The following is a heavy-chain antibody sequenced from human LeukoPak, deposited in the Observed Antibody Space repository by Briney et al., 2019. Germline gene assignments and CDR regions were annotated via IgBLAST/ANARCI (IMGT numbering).Heavy chain of an antibody. CDR2: ISYSGNT. J-gene: IGHJ5*02. V-gene: IGHV4-31*03. CDR1: SGSISSGTYY. CDR3: ARELERPTNWFDP. Sequence: PSETLSLTCTVSSGSISSGTYYWSWIRQLPGKGLEWIGYISYSGNTDYNPSLKSRVTMSVDTSKNQFSLKLSSVTAADTAVYYCARELERPTNWFDPWGQGTLVTVSS. D-gene: IGHD1-1*01.